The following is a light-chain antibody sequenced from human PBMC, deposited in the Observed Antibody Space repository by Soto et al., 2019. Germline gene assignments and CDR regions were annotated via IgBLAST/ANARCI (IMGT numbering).Light chain of an antibody. Sequence: SVLTQPASVSGSPGQSITIPCTGTGSDLGAYNFVSWYQHHPGKAPKLIVFEVSNRPSGVSFRFSGSKSGNTASLTISGLQAEDEADYYCSSYTTGTTRVIFGGGTKVTVL. V-gene: IGLV2-14*01. J-gene: IGLJ2*01. CDR1: GSDLGAYNF. CDR2: EVS. CDR3: SSYTTGTTRVI.